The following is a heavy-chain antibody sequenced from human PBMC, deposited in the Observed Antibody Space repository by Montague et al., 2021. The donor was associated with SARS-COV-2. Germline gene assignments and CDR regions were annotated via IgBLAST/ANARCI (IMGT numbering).Heavy chain of an antibody. CDR3: ARVGNYLGVY. Sequence: SETLSLTCAVYTDSFSGYYWSWIRQSPGKGLEWIGEITHSGSTNHNPSLQSRVTISVDKSKKQFSLKLKSMSAADTAVYYCARVGNYLGVYWGQGILVTVSS. J-gene: IGHJ4*02. CDR1: TDSFSGYY. V-gene: IGHV4-34*01. CDR2: ITHSGST. D-gene: IGHD3-10*01.